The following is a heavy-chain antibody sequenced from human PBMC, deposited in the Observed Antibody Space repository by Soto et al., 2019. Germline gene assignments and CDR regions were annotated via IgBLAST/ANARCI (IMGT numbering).Heavy chain of an antibody. V-gene: IGHV3-23*01. CDR1: GFTFSSYA. CDR2: ISATGGSA. J-gene: IGHJ4*02. CDR3: AKGTTAVYCLDF. Sequence: DVQLLESGGGLVQPGGSLRLSCAASGFTFSSYAMSWVRQAPGKGLEWVSAISATGGSAFYADSVKGRFTISRDNSKNTVFLQIDSLVTEYTAVYYCAKGTTAVYCLDFGGQGTLVTVYS. D-gene: IGHD2-15*01.